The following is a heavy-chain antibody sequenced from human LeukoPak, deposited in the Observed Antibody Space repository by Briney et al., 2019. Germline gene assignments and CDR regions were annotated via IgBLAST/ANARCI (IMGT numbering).Heavy chain of an antibody. CDR3: ARVGYSYGYDY. V-gene: IGHV4-34*01. CDR1: GGSFSGYY. D-gene: IGHD5-18*01. Sequence: SETLSLTCAVYGGSFSGYYWSWIRQPPGKGLEWIGEINHSGSTNYNPSLKSRVTISVDTSKNQFSLKLSSVTAADTAVYYCARVGYSYGYDYRGQGTLVTVSS. CDR2: INHSGST. J-gene: IGHJ4*02.